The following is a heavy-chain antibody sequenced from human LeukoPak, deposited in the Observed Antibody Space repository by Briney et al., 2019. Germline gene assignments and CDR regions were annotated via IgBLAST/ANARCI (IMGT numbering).Heavy chain of an antibody. D-gene: IGHD1-26*01. J-gene: IGHJ4*02. CDR1: GGSIRSSNYY. CDR3: ANKPFDVVGATGSFDY. Sequence: SETLSLTCTVSGGSIRSSNYYWGWIRQPPGKGLEWIGTIYYSGSTYYNPSLKSRVTISVDTSKNQFSLKLSSVTAADTAVYYCANKPFDVVGATGSFDYWGQGTLVTVSS. CDR2: IYYSGST. V-gene: IGHV4-39*07.